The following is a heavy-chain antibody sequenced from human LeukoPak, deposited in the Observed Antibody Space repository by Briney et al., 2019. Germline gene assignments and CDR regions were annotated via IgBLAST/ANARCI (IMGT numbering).Heavy chain of an antibody. CDR1: GYMFTGYY. J-gene: IGHJ4*02. D-gene: IGHD3-22*01. CDR2: INPNTGGT. CDR3: ARDLSGYCDSSGYYWSNDY. V-gene: IGHV1-2*06. Sequence: GASVKVSCKASGYMFTGYYFHWVRQAPGQGLEWMGRINPNTGGTNYAQKFQGRVTLTRDTPISTVYMELSGLRSDDTAVYYCARDLSGYCDSSGYYWSNDYWGQGTLVTVSS.